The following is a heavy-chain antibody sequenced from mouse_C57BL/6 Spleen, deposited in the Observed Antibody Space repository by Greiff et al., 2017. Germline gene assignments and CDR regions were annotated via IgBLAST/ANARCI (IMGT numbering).Heavy chain of an antibody. J-gene: IGHJ4*01. Sequence: EVMLVESGGGLVQPGGSLKLSCAASGFTFSDYGMAWVRQAPRTGPEWVAFISNLAYSIYYADTVTGRFTISRENAKNTLYLEMSSLRSEDTAMYYCARHEVANAMDYWGQGTSVTVSS. CDR1: GFTFSDYG. CDR2: ISNLAYSI. D-gene: IGHD1-1*01. CDR3: ARHEVANAMDY. V-gene: IGHV5-15*01.